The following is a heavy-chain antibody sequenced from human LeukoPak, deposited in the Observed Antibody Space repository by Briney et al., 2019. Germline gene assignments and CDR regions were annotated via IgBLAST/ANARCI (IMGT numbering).Heavy chain of an antibody. Sequence: GGSLRLSCAASGYTFDDYGMSWVRQAPGKGLEWVSGINWNGGSTGYADSVKGRFTISRDNAKNSLYLQMNSLRAEDTALYYCARHMVRGATSYYYYYMDVWGKGTTVTVSS. CDR2: INWNGGST. V-gene: IGHV3-20*04. J-gene: IGHJ6*03. CDR3: ARHMVRGATSYYYYYMDV. CDR1: GYTFDDYG. D-gene: IGHD3-10*01.